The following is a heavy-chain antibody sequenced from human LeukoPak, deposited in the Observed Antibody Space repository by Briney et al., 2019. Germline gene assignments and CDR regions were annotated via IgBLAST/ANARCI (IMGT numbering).Heavy chain of an antibody. CDR1: GGSFSGYY. CDR2: INHSGST. J-gene: IGHJ4*02. Sequence: PSETLSLTCAVYGGSFSGYYWSWIRQPPGKGLEWIGEINHSGSTNYNPSLKSRVTISVDTSKNQFSLKLSSVTAADTAVYYCARPYRRYCSGGSCPFDYWGQGTLVTVSS. D-gene: IGHD2-15*01. V-gene: IGHV4-34*01. CDR3: ARPYRRYCSGGSCPFDY.